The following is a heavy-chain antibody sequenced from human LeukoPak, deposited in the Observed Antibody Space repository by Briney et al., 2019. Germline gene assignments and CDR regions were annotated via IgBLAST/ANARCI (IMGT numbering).Heavy chain of an antibody. CDR3: ARRVVITTYFDY. V-gene: IGHV4-31*03. Sequence: ASETLSLTCTVSGGSISSGGYYWSWIRQHPGKGLEWIGYIYYSGSTYYNPSLKSRVTISVDTSKNQFSLKLSSVTAADTAVYYCARRVVITTYFDYWGQGTLVTVSS. J-gene: IGHJ4*02. D-gene: IGHD3-22*01. CDR1: GGSISSGGYY. CDR2: IYYSGST.